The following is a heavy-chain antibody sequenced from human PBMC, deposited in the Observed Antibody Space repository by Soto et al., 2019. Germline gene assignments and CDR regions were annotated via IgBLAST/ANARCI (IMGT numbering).Heavy chain of an antibody. V-gene: IGHV6-1*01. CDR3: ARHIQRRNSIDFDY. CDR1: GDSVSSNSAA. Sequence: SQTLSLTCAISGDSVSSNSAAWNWIRQSPSRGLEWLGRTYYRSKWYNDYAVSVKSRITINPDTSKNQFSLQLNSVTPEDTAVNYCARHIQRRNSIDFDYWGQGTLVTVSS. CDR2: TYYRSKWYN. J-gene: IGHJ4*02. D-gene: IGHD6-6*01.